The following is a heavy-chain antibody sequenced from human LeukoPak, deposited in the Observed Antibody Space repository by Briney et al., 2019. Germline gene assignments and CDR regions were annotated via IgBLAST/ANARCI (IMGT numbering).Heavy chain of an antibody. CDR2: INHSGDT. CDR3: ARGSRNYNNYEGADY. Sequence: SETLSLTCAVYGGAFSGYYWSWIRQPPGKGLEWIGEINHSGDTKYNPSLKSRVSMSVDVSKDQFSLKLTPLTAADTAVYYCARGSRNYNNYEGADYWGQGTLVTVSS. J-gene: IGHJ4*02. D-gene: IGHD4-11*01. V-gene: IGHV4-34*01. CDR1: GGAFSGYY.